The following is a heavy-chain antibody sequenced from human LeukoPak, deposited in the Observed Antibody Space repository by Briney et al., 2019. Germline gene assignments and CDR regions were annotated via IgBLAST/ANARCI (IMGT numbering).Heavy chain of an antibody. CDR1: GFTFSDSY. Sequence: GGSLRLSCAASGFTFSDSYMSWIRQAPGKGLEWVSYISSSGNTLYYADSVKGRFTISRDNAKNSLYLQIYSLRAEDTAVYYCARVRGSYSFGIDYWGQGTLVIVSS. V-gene: IGHV3-11*01. CDR2: ISSSGNTL. D-gene: IGHD1-26*01. CDR3: ARVRGSYSFGIDY. J-gene: IGHJ4*02.